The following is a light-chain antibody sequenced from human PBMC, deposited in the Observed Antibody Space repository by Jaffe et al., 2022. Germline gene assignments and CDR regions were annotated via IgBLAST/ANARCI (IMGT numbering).Light chain of an antibody. CDR1: NSLDNHGYQH. CDR3: MQSLQTPPA. CDR2: LGS. J-gene: IGKJ5*01. V-gene: IGKV2-28*01. Sequence: DIVMTQSPLSLPVTPGEPASISCRSTNSLDNHGYQHLDWYLQKPGQSPQLLIYLGSNRASGVPDRFSGSGSGTDFTLKISRVEAEDIGVYYCMQSLQTPPAFGQGTRLEIK.